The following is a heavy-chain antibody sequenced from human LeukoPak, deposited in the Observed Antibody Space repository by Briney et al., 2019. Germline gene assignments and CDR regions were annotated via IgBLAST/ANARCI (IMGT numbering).Heavy chain of an antibody. CDR2: INHSGST. J-gene: IGHJ3*02. CDR1: GGSFSGYY. V-gene: IGHV4-34*01. Sequence: PSETLSLTCAVYGGSFSGYYWSWIRQPPGKGLEWIGEINHSGSTNYNPSLKSRVTISVDTSKNQFSLKLSSVTAADTAVYYCARRYLGTIRPIRGGAFDIWGQGTMVTVSS. D-gene: IGHD3-3*01. CDR3: ARRYLGTIRPIRGGAFDI.